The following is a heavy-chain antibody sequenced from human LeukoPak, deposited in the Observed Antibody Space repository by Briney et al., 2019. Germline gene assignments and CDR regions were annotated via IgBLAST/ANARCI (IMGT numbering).Heavy chain of an antibody. D-gene: IGHD1-26*01. CDR2: INPNSGAT. CDR1: GYNFIDHY. Sequence: ASVKVSCKASGYNFIDHYTYWLRQAPGQGLEWMGWINPNSGATNYAQKFQGRVTMTGDTSMNTAHMELSRLTSDDTAMYFCARSVWYSGSYGFDYWGQGTLVRVAS. CDR3: ARSVWYSGSYGFDY. J-gene: IGHJ4*02. V-gene: IGHV1-2*02.